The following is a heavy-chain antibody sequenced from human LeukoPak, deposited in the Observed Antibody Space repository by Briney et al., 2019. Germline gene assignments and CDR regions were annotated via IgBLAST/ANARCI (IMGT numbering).Heavy chain of an antibody. D-gene: IGHD3-22*01. V-gene: IGHV3-21*01. Sequence: GGSLRLSCAASGFTFSSYSMNWVRQAPGKGLEWVPSISSSSSYIYYADSVKGRFTISRDNAKNSLYLQMNSLRAEDTAVYYCARTTYYYDSSGYYQNDAFDIWGQGTMVTVSS. CDR2: ISSSSSYI. CDR3: ARTTYYYDSSGYYQNDAFDI. J-gene: IGHJ3*02. CDR1: GFTFSSYS.